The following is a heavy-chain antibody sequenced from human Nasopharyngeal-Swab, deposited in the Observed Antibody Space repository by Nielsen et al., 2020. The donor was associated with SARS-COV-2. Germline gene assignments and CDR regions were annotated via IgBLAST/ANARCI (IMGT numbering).Heavy chain of an antibody. D-gene: IGHD6-6*01. Sequence: KVSCKGSGYSFTGYWIGWVRQMPGKGLEWMGIIYPGDSDTRYSPSFQGQVTISADKSISTAYLQWSSLKASDTAMYYCARSGASIAAYYYGMDVWGQGTTVTVSS. CDR3: ARSGASIAAYYYGMDV. J-gene: IGHJ6*02. V-gene: IGHV5-51*01. CDR1: GYSFTGYW. CDR2: IYPGDSDT.